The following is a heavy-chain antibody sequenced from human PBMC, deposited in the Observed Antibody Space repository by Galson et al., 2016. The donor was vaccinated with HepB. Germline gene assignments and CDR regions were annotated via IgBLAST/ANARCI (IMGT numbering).Heavy chain of an antibody. V-gene: IGHV1-3*04. CDR2: ISTGNDET. D-gene: IGHD2-15*01. Sequence: SVKVSCKASGYTFTNYPINWVRQAPGQRLEWMGWISTGNDETKYAKSFQGRATFTKDTSASTAYMELSSLTSEDTAVYYCARETRGGTMSKVMDVWGQGTTVTVS. CDR1: GYTFTNYP. CDR3: ARETRGGTMSKVMDV. J-gene: IGHJ6*02.